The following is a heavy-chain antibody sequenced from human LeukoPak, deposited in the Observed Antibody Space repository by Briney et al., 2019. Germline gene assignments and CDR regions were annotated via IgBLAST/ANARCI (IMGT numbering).Heavy chain of an antibody. CDR2: IYPGDSDT. CDR3: ARRPQSRNGYNYGFGY. D-gene: IGHD5-24*01. V-gene: IGHV5-51*01. Sequence: GESLKISCKGSGYSFTSYWIGWVRQMPVKGLECMGIIYPGDSDTRYSPSFQGQVTISADKAISTAYLQWSSLKASDTAMYYCARRPQSRNGYNYGFGYWGQENWSPSPQ. CDR1: GYSFTSYW. J-gene: IGHJ4*01.